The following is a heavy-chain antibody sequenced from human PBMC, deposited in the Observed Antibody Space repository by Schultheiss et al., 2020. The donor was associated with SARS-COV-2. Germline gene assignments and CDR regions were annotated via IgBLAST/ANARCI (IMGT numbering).Heavy chain of an antibody. V-gene: IGHV3-33*08. CDR1: GFTFSSYA. J-gene: IGHJ6*02. CDR3: ARAYRRYCSSTSCIRGGMDV. Sequence: GGSLRLSCAASGFTFSSYATSWVRQAPRTGLEWVAVIWYDGSNKYYADSVKGRFTISRDNAKNSLYLQMNTLRAEDTAIYYCARAYRRYCSSTSCIRGGMDVWGQGTTVTVSS. CDR2: IWYDGSNK. D-gene: IGHD2-2*01.